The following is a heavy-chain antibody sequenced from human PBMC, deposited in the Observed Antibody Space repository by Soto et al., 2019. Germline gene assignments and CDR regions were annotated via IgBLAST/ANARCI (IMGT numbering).Heavy chain of an antibody. V-gene: IGHV1-69*12. D-gene: IGHD5-18*01. CDR1: GGTFSSYA. CDR3: ARSLRYGNYFDY. J-gene: IGHJ4*02. Sequence: QVQLVQSGAAVKKPGSSVKVSCKASGGTFSSYAISWVRQAPGQGLEWMGGIIPIFGTANYAQKFQGRVTITADESTTTAYMELSSLRSEDTAVYYCARSLRYGNYFDYVGQGTLVTVSS. CDR2: IIPIFGTA.